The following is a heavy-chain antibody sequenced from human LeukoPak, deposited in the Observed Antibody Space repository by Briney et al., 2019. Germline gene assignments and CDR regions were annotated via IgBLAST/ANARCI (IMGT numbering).Heavy chain of an antibody. V-gene: IGHV3-23*01. Sequence: GGSLRLSCAVSGITLSNYGVSWVRQAPGKGLEWVAGISGSGGRTNYADAVKGRFTISRDNAKNTLFLQMNSLRVEDTVVYFCAKRGVVIRVILVGFHKEAYYFDSWGQGALVTVSS. D-gene: IGHD3-22*01. CDR3: AKRGVVIRVILVGFHKEAYYFDS. CDR1: GITLSNYG. J-gene: IGHJ4*02. CDR2: ISGSGGRT.